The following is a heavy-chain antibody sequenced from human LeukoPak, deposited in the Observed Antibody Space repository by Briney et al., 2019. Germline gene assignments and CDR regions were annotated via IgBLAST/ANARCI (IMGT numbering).Heavy chain of an antibody. CDR3: ARSWHSFDSSGYQYYFDY. D-gene: IGHD3-22*01. Sequence: ASVKVSCKASGYTFTSYGISWVRQAPGQGLEWMGWISAYNGNTNYAQKLQGRVTITTDTSTSTAYMELRSLRSDDTAVYYCARSWHSFDSSGYQYYFDYWGQGTLVTVSS. CDR1: GYTFTSYG. V-gene: IGHV1-18*01. J-gene: IGHJ4*02. CDR2: ISAYNGNT.